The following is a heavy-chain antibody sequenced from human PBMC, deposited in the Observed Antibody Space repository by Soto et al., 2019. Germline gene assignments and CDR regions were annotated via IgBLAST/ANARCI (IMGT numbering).Heavy chain of an antibody. CDR1: GFFFSDAW. J-gene: IGHJ4*02. CDR2: IKSKTDGETT. V-gene: IGHV3-15*01. Sequence: EVQLVESGGGLVKPGESLRLSCAASGFFFSDAWMNWVRQAPGKGLEWVGRIKSKTDGETTDFAAPVQGRFTISRDDSKDTVYLQMNSLKSEDTALYYCTYFLAGSYLFDYWGQGTLVTVSS. CDR3: TYFLAGSYLFDY. D-gene: IGHD3-10*01.